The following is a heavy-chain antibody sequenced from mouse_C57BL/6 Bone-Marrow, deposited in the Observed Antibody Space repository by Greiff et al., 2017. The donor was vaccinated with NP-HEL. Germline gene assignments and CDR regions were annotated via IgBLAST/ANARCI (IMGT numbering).Heavy chain of an antibody. V-gene: IGHV1-81*01. CDR1: GYTFTSYG. CDR3: ARDLRAFLYFDD. CDR2: IYPRSGNT. D-gene: IGHD1-1*01. Sequence: QVQLQQSGAELARPGASVKLSCKASGYTFTSYGISWVKQRTGQGLEWIGEIYPRSGNTYYNEKFKGKATLTADKSSSTAYIELRSLTSEDSAVYFCARDLRAFLYFDDWGTGTTVTVSS. J-gene: IGHJ1*03.